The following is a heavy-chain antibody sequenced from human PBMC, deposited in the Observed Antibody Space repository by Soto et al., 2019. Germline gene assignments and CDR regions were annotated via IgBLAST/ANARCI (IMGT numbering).Heavy chain of an antibody. CDR2: IRSKANSYAT. CDR1: GFTFSGSA. CDR3: THPRRDSSGWYLFDY. Sequence: EVQLVESGGGLVQPGGSLKLSCAASGFTFSGSAMHWVRQASGKGLEWVGRIRSKANSYATAYAASVKGRFTISRDDSKNTAYLQMNSLKTEDTAVYYCTHPRRDSSGWYLFDYWGQGTLVTVSS. V-gene: IGHV3-73*02. D-gene: IGHD6-19*01. J-gene: IGHJ4*02.